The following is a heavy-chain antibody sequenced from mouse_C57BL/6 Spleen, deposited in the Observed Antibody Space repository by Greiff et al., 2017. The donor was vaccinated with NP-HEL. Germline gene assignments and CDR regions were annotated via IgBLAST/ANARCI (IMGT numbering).Heavy chain of an antibody. V-gene: IGHV5-4*01. CDR1: GFTFSSYA. J-gene: IGHJ3*01. Sequence: EVHLVESGGGLVKPGGSLKLSCAASGFTFSSYAMSWVRQTPEKRLEWVATISDGGSYTYYPDNVKGRFTISRDNAKNNLYLQMSHLKSEDTAMYYWARERGLYDGYHEAWFAYWGQGTLVTVSA. D-gene: IGHD2-3*01. CDR2: ISDGGSYT. CDR3: ARERGLYDGYHEAWFAY.